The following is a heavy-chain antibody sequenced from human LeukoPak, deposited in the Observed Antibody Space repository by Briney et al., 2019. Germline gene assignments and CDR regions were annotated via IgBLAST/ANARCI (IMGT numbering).Heavy chain of an antibody. CDR2: IKEDGSEK. CDR3: ARQWGRSFDY. CDR1: GFTFSSYW. D-gene: IGHD1-26*01. Sequence: GGSLRLSCAASGFTFSSYWMSWVRQAPGKGLEWVANIKEDGSEKFFVDSVKGRFTISRDNAKNSLYLQMNSLGAEDTAVYYCARQWGRSFDYWGQGTLVTVSS. V-gene: IGHV3-7*04. J-gene: IGHJ4*02.